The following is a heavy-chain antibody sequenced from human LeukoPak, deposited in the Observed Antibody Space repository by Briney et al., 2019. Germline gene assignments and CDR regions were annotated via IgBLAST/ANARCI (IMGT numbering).Heavy chain of an antibody. D-gene: IGHD1-7*01. J-gene: IGHJ4*02. CDR3: ARVKGVAGTTPPNY. CDR2: IYYSGST. CDR1: GGSISSYY. Sequence: SETLSLTCTVSGGSISSYYWSWIRQPPGKGLEWIGYIYYSGSTNYNPSLKSRVTISVDTSKNQFSLKLSPVTAADTAVYYCARVKGVAGTTPPNYWGQGTLVTVSS. V-gene: IGHV4-59*01.